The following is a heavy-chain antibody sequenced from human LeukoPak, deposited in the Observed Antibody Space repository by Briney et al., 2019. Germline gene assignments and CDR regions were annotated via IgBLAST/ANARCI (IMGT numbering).Heavy chain of an antibody. Sequence: GGSLRLSCAASGFSVGGYWMHWVRQGPGMGLVWVTRINSDGSSISYADSVKGRFSISRDNAKNTLYLQMNSLRAEDTAVYYCTRGASGYGNFDYWGQGTLVTVSS. D-gene: IGHD5-12*01. CDR1: GFSVGGYW. CDR3: TRGASGYGNFDY. CDR2: INSDGSSI. V-gene: IGHV3-74*01. J-gene: IGHJ4*02.